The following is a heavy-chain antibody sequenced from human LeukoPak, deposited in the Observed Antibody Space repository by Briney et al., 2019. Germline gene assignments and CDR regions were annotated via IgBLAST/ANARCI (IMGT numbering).Heavy chain of an antibody. CDR1: GYTFTSNY. CDR3: AREGIYCTNGVCQNY. V-gene: IGHV1-69*06. Sequence: SVKVSCKAFGYTFTSNYMHWVRQAPGQGLEWMGGIIPIFGTANYAQKFQGRVTITADKSTSTAYMELSSLRSEDTAVYYCAREGIYCTNGVCQNYWGQGTLVTVSS. J-gene: IGHJ4*02. CDR2: IIPIFGTA. D-gene: IGHD2-8*01.